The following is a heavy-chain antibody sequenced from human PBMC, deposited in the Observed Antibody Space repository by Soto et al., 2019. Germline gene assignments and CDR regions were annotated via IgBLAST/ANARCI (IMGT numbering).Heavy chain of an antibody. V-gene: IGHV3-74*01. J-gene: IGHJ4*02. CDR3: VRSPYSGYEDYFDY. CDR2: IKTDGSYT. CDR1: GFNFSNHW. Sequence: GGSLRLSCAASGFNFSNHWMHWVRQAPGKGLVWVSRIKTDGSYTNYADSVKGRFTISRDNAKNTLYLQMNSLRADDTAVYYCVRSPYSGYEDYFDYWGLGTLVTVSS. D-gene: IGHD5-12*01.